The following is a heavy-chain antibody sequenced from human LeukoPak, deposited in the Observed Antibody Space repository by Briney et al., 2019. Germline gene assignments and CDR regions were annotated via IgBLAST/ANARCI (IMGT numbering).Heavy chain of an antibody. CDR3: AKAPVLRFLEWLFPLYYFDY. D-gene: IGHD3-3*01. V-gene: IGHV3-23*01. CDR1: GFTFSSYA. Sequence: PGGSLRLSCAASGFTFSSYAMSWVRQAPGKGLEWVAAISGSGNRPYYADSVKGRFAISRDNSKNTLYLQMNSLRAEDTAVYYCAKAPVLRFLEWLFPLYYFDYWGQGTLVTVSS. CDR2: ISGSGNRP. J-gene: IGHJ4*02.